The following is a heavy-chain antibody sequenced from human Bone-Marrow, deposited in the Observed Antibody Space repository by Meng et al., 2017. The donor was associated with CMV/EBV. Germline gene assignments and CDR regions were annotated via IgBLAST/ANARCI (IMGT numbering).Heavy chain of an antibody. J-gene: IGHJ6*02. CDR3: STSDRTLRATDYGMDV. Sequence: GGSLRLSCAASGLTFSDSTIHWVRQASGKGLEWVGRIGRRAASYATGYAESVKGRFSISREDSENTAQLQMDSLKTEDTAVYYCSTSDRTLRATDYGMDVWGQGTTVTVSS. D-gene: IGHD3-3*01. CDR1: GLTFSDST. CDR2: IGRRAASYAT. V-gene: IGHV3-73*01.